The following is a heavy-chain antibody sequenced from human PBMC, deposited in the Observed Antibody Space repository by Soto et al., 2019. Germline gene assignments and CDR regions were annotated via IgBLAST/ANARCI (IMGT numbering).Heavy chain of an antibody. V-gene: IGHV3-7*03. CDR2: IKEDGTEK. CDR1: GISTNSYW. D-gene: IGHD5-18*01. Sequence: LRLSCAASGISTNSYWMGWVRQAPGRGLEWVASIKEDGTEKYYMDSLKGRFTISRDNALNSLYLQMNSLRAEDTAVYFCVTGYHSDYWGQGTLVTVSS. CDR3: VTGYHSDY. J-gene: IGHJ4*02.